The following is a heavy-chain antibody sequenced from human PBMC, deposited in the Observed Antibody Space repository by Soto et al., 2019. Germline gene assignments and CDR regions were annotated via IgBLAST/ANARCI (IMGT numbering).Heavy chain of an antibody. CDR2: IWYDGSNK. D-gene: IGHD3-10*01. CDR1: GFTFSIYG. CDR3: ARDQGITMVRGVYYGMDV. J-gene: IGHJ6*02. V-gene: IGHV3-33*01. Sequence: GGSLRLSCAASGFTFSIYGMHWVRHAPGKGLEWVAVIWYDGSNKYYADSVKGRFTISRDNSKNTLYLQMNSLRAEDTAVYYCARDQGITMVRGVYYGMDVWGQGTTVTVSS.